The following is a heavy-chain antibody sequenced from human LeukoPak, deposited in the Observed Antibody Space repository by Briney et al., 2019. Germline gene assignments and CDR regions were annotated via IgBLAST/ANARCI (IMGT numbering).Heavy chain of an antibody. CDR1: EYTFTYYY. CDR2: INPNSGDT. D-gene: IGHD1-26*01. Sequence: ASVKVSCKASEYTFTYYYMHWVRQAPGQGLEWMGWINPNSGDTNYAQKFQGRVTMTRDPSISTAYMALTRLRSDDTAVYYCARDAWLVGTTNLYYFDYWGQGTLVTVSS. J-gene: IGHJ4*02. CDR3: ARDAWLVGTTNLYYFDY. V-gene: IGHV1-2*02.